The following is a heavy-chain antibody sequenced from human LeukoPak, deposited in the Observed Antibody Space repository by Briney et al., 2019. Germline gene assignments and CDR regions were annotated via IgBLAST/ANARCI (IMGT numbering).Heavy chain of an antibody. J-gene: IGHJ4*02. Sequence: GESLKISCKGSGYSFTSYWIGWVRQMPGKGLEWMGIIYPGDSDTRYSPSFQGQVTISADKSISTPYLQWSSLKASDTAMYYCARHGGGFDYYDSSGIPWDYWGQGTLVTVSS. CDR2: IYPGDSDT. CDR1: GYSFTSYW. D-gene: IGHD3-22*01. CDR3: ARHGGGFDYYDSSGIPWDY. V-gene: IGHV5-51*01.